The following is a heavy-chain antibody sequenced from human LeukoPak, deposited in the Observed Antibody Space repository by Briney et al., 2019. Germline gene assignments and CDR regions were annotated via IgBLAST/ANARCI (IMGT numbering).Heavy chain of an antibody. V-gene: IGHV3-23*01. D-gene: IGHD6-13*01. J-gene: IGHJ4*02. Sequence: GGSLRLSCAASGFPFSSYAMSWVRQAPGKGLEWVSAVSGSGGSTHYADSVKGRFTISRDNSKNTLYLQMNSLRAEDTAVYYCAKAGMSSSWYYFDYWGQGTLVTVSS. CDR2: VSGSGGST. CDR1: GFPFSSYA. CDR3: AKAGMSSSWYYFDY.